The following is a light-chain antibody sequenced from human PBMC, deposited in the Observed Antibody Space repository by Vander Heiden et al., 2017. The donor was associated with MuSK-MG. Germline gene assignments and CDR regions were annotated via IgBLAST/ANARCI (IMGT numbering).Light chain of an antibody. Sequence: SSELTQDPAVSVALGQTVRITCQGDSLRSYYASWYQQKPGQAPVLVIYGKNNRTSGIPDRFSGSSSGNTASVTITGAQAEDEADYYCNARDSSGNPLFGGGTKLTVL. CDR1: SLRSYY. J-gene: IGLJ2*01. CDR2: GKN. V-gene: IGLV3-19*01. CDR3: NARDSSGNPL.